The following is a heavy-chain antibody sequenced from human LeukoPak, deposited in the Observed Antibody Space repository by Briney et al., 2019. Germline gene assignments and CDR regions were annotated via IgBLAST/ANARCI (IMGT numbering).Heavy chain of an antibody. V-gene: IGHV3-7*01. Sequence: GGSLRLSCAASGFTFSSYWMSWVRQAPGKGLEWVANIKQDGSEKYYVDSVKGRFTISRDNAKNSLYLQMNSLRAEDTAVYYCARAKKYYDFSVRYYMDAWGKGTTVTVSS. CDR3: ARAKKYYDFSVRYYMDA. CDR1: GFTFSSYW. J-gene: IGHJ6*03. D-gene: IGHD3-3*01. CDR2: IKQDGSEK.